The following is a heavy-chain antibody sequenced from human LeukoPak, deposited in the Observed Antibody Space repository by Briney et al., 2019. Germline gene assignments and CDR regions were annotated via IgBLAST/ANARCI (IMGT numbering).Heavy chain of an antibody. V-gene: IGHV4-34*01. D-gene: IGHD2-15*01. Sequence: SETLSLTCAVYGGSFSGYYWSWIRQPPGKGLEWIGEINHSGSTNYNPSLKSRVTISVDTSKNQFSLKLSSVTAADTAVYYCARAWGYCSGGSCPWGQEPWSPSPQ. CDR1: GGSFSGYY. CDR3: ARAWGYCSGGSCP. J-gene: IGHJ5*02. CDR2: INHSGST.